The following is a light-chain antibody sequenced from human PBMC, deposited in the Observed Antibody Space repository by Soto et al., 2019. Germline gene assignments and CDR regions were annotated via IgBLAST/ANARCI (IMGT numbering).Light chain of an antibody. CDR3: TSYAAGDNYV. CDR1: SSDIGDYNS. CDR2: EVI. V-gene: IGLV2-8*01. J-gene: IGLJ1*01. Sequence: QSVLTQPPSASGSPGQSVTISCTGTSSDIGDYNSVSWYQQHPAKAPKLIIYEVIKRPSGVPGRFSGSKSGNTASLTVSWLQAEDEADYYCTSYAAGDNYVFGTGTKVTVL.